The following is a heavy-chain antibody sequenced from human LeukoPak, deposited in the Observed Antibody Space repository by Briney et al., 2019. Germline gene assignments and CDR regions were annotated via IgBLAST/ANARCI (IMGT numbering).Heavy chain of an antibody. Sequence: SETLSLTCAVSGYSISSGYYWGWIRQPPGKGVEWIVRIYHSGSTYYNPSLKSRFTISVDTSKNQVSLNLSSQTAADTAVYYCARHIAVAAFGFDPWGQGTLVTVSS. CDR3: ARHIAVAAFGFDP. V-gene: IGHV4-38-2*01. CDR2: IYHSGST. D-gene: IGHD6-19*01. J-gene: IGHJ5*02. CDR1: GYSISSGYY.